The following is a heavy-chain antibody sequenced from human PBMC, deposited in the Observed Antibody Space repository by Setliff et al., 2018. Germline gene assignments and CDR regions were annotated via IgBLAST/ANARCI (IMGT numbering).Heavy chain of an antibody. Sequence: PSETLSLTCTVSGGSISSGSYYWSWIRQPAGKGLEWIGHIYTSGSTNYNPSLKSRVTISVDTSKKQFSLKLSSVTAADTAVYFCAGVLRDYYGSGSYYNWFDPWGQGTLVTVSS. D-gene: IGHD3-10*01. CDR1: GGSISSGSYY. J-gene: IGHJ5*02. CDR2: IYTSGST. CDR3: AGVLRDYYGSGSYYNWFDP. V-gene: IGHV4-61*09.